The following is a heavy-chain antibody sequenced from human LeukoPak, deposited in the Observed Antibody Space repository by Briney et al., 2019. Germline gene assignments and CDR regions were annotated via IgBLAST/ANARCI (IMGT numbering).Heavy chain of an antibody. CDR3: ARVLYCSGGSCYRNLPDY. Sequence: ASVKVSCKASVYTFTGYYMHWVRQAPGQGLEWMGWINPNSGATNYAQKFQGRVTMTRDTSISTAYMELSRLRSDDTAVYYCARVLYCSGGSCYRNLPDYWGQGTLVTVSS. D-gene: IGHD2-15*01. CDR1: VYTFTGYY. J-gene: IGHJ4*02. CDR2: INPNSGAT. V-gene: IGHV1-2*02.